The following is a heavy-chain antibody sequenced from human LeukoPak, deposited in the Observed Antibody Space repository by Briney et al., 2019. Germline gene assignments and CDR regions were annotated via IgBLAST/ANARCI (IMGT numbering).Heavy chain of an antibody. Sequence: ASVKVSCKASGYTFTDYFMHWVRQAPGQGLEWMGWINPNSGGTNYAHKFQGRVTMTRDTSISTAYMELSRLRSDDTAVYYCARVKNTGTAYFDYWGQGTLVTVSS. J-gene: IGHJ4*02. V-gene: IGHV1-2*02. CDR3: ARVKNTGTAYFDY. D-gene: IGHD6-13*01. CDR1: GYTFTDYF. CDR2: INPNSGGT.